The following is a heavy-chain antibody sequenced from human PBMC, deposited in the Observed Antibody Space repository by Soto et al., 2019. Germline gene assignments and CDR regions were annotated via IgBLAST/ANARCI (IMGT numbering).Heavy chain of an antibody. V-gene: IGHV3-30*18. CDR3: AKDFSSGGSWPHDAFDI. Sequence: GGSLRLSCAASGFTFSSYGMHWVRQAPGKGLEWVAVISYDGSNKYYADSVKGRFTISRDNSKNTLYLQMNSLRAEDTAVYYCAKDFSSGGSWPHDAFDIWGQGTMVTVSS. CDR1: GFTFSSYG. CDR2: ISYDGSNK. D-gene: IGHD2-15*01. J-gene: IGHJ3*02.